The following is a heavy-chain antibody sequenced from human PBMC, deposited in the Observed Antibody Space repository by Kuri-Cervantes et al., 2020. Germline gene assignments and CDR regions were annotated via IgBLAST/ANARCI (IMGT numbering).Heavy chain of an antibody. V-gene: IGHV3-30-3*01. J-gene: IGHJ6*03. CDR1: GFTFSTYA. CDR2: LSYDGSNK. CDR3: AKDNAPRLIAAAGTEEGYYYYYMDV. D-gene: IGHD6-13*01. Sequence: GEFLKISCAASGFTFSTYAMNWVRQAPGKGLEWVAVLSYDGSNKYYADSVKGRFTISRDNSKNTLYLQMNGLRPEDTAVYYCAKDNAPRLIAAAGTEEGYYYYYMDVWGKGTTVTVSS.